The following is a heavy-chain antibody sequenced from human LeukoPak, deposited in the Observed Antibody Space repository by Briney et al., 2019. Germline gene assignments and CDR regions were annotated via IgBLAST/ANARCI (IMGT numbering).Heavy chain of an antibody. D-gene: IGHD3-10*01. V-gene: IGHV1-69*13. Sequence: ASVKVSCKASGGTFSSYAISWVRQAPGQGLEWMGGIIPIFSTANYAQKFQGRVTITADESTSTAYMELSSLRSEDTAVYYCARDGEGYMDVWGKGTTVTVSS. CDR1: GGTFSSYA. J-gene: IGHJ6*03. CDR2: IIPIFSTA. CDR3: ARDGEGYMDV.